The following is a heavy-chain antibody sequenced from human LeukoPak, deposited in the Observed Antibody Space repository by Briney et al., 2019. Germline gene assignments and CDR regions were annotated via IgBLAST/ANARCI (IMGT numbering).Heavy chain of an antibody. CDR2: ISPSRSSI. D-gene: IGHD1-26*01. J-gene: IGHJ4*02. Sequence: GGSLRLSCAASGFSFSTYSMHWVRQAPGKGLEWVSYISPSRSSIYYADSVKGRFTISRDNAKNSLFLHMNSLRDEDTAVYYCAGDLGEWEPTDDCWGQGTLVTVSS. V-gene: IGHV3-48*02. CDR1: GFSFSTYS. CDR3: AGDLGEWEPTDDC.